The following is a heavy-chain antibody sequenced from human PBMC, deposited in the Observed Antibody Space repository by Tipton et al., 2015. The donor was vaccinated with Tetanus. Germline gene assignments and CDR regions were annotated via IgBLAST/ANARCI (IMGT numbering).Heavy chain of an antibody. Sequence: LSLTCTVSGGSISSYYWSWCLQPPGKGLEWIGYIYYSGSTNYNPSLKSRVTISVDTSKNQFSLKLSSVTAADTAVYYCARGMVSWGIFPYWGQETLVTVSS. CDR3: ARGMVSWGIFPY. CDR1: GGSISSYY. J-gene: IGHJ4*02. V-gene: IGHV4-59*01. D-gene: IGHD2-8*01. CDR2: IYYSGST.